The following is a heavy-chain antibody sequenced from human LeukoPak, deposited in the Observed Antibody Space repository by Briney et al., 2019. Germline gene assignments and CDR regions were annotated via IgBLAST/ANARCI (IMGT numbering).Heavy chain of an antibody. J-gene: IGHJ4*02. Sequence: GGSLGLSCAASGFTFSSYSMNWVRQAPGKGLEWVSSISSSSSYIYYADSVKGRFTISRDNAKNSLYLQMNSLRAEDTAVYYCARNYGSGSYGDYWGQGTLVTVSS. CDR3: ARNYGSGSYGDY. V-gene: IGHV3-21*01. CDR2: ISSSSSYI. D-gene: IGHD3-10*01. CDR1: GFTFSSYS.